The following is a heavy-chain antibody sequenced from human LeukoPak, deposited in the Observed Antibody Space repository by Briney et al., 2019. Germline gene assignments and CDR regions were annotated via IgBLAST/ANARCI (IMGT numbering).Heavy chain of an antibody. CDR3: ARSGNYVC. Sequence: LSLTCAVYGGSFSGYYWSWIRQTPGKGLEWVSYISSTSSTIYYADSVKGRFTISRDNAKNSLYLQMNSLRDEDTAVYYCARSGNYVCWGQGTLVTVSS. CDR1: GGSFSGYY. D-gene: IGHD5/OR15-5a*01. V-gene: IGHV3-11*04. CDR2: ISSTSSTI. J-gene: IGHJ4*02.